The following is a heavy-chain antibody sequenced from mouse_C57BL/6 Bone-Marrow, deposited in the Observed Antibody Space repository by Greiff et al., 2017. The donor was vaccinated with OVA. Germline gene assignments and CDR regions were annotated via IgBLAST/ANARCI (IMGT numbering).Heavy chain of an antibody. V-gene: IGHV1-69*01. CDR2: IDPSDSYT. CDR1: GYTFTSYW. J-gene: IGHJ3*01. Sequence: QVQLQQSGAELVMPGASVKLSCKASGYTFTSYWMHWVKQRPGQGLEWIGEIDPSDSYTNYNQKFKGKSTLTVDKSSSTAYMQLSSLTSEDSAVYYCARNYGSFAWFAYWGQGTLVTVSA. CDR3: ARNYGSFAWFAY. D-gene: IGHD1-1*01.